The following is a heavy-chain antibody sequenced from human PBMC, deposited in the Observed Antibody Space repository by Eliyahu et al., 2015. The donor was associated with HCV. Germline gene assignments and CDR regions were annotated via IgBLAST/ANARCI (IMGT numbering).Heavy chain of an antibody. Sequence: QVQLQQWGAGLLKPSETLSLTCAVYGGSFXGYYWSXXRQPPGKGLEWIGEINHSGSTNYNPSXKSRVTISVDTSKNQFSLKLSSVTAADTAVYYCARGGVVVPAAIRAYYYYYGMDVWGQGTTVTVSX. CDR2: INHSGST. V-gene: IGHV4-34*01. J-gene: IGHJ6*02. D-gene: IGHD2-2*02. CDR1: GGSFXGYY. CDR3: ARGGVVVPAAIRAYYYYYGMDV.